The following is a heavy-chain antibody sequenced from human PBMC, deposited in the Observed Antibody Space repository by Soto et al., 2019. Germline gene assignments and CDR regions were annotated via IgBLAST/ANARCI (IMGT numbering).Heavy chain of an antibody. J-gene: IGHJ5*02. CDR1: GFTFGSYG. CDR2: IWYDGSNK. V-gene: IGHV3-33*01. CDR3: ARDFRQYSSSGVPWFDP. D-gene: IGHD6-13*01. Sequence: QVQLVESGGGEVQPGRALRLSCAASGFTFGSYGMHWVRQAPGKGLEWVAVIWYDGSNKYYADSVKGRFTISRDNSKNTLYLQMNSLRAEDTAVYYCARDFRQYSSSGVPWFDPWGQGTLVTVSS.